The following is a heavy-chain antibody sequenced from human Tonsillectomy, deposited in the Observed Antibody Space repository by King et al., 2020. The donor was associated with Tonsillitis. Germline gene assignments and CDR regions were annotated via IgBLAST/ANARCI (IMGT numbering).Heavy chain of an antibody. CDR1: GGSIRSSY. V-gene: IGHV4-59*08. CDR3: ARHASVYCGGDCEHQNHDAFDI. D-gene: IGHD2-21*02. CDR2: IYYTGST. Sequence: VQLQESGPGLVKPSETLSLTCSVSGGSIRSSYWSWIRQPPGKGLEWIAYIYYTGSTNYNPSLKSRVTISLDTSKNQFSLRLSSVTAADTAVYYCARHASVYCGGDCEHQNHDAFDIWGQGTMVTVSS. J-gene: IGHJ3*02.